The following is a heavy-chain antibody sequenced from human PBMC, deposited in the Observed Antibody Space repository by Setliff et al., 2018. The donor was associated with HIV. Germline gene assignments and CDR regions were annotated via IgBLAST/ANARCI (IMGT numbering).Heavy chain of an antibody. CDR1: GFTFTNYW. CDR3: AKDQRSVAGYYFDN. V-gene: IGHV3-7*03. J-gene: IGHJ4*02. D-gene: IGHD6-19*01. Sequence: PWGSLRLSCAASGFTFTNYWMSWVRQAPGKGLEWVANIHKDGSEKYYADSVRGRFTISRDNSKSSLYLQMNDLRTEDAALYYCAKDQRSVAGYYFDNWGQGTLVTVSS. CDR2: IHKDGSEK.